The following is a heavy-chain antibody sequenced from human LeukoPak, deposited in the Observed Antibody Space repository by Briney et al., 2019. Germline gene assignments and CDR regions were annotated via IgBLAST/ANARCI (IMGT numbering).Heavy chain of an antibody. V-gene: IGHV3-23*01. CDR1: GFAFGVHA. J-gene: IGHJ5*02. CDR2: IGSGADL. D-gene: IGHD3-16*01. CDR3: AKDWTPHNRVYDCLDA. Sequence: GGSLRLSWVGSGFAFGVHAMSWVRQAPGKGPEWVATIGSGADLFYAESVKGRFTISRDDPRNTVWLQMNSLRAEDTALYYCAKDWTPHNRVYDCLDAWGQGTQVTVSS.